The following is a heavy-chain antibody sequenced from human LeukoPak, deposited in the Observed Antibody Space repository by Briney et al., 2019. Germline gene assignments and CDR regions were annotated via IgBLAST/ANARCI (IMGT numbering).Heavy chain of an antibody. V-gene: IGHV4-30-2*01. Sequence: PSQTLSLTCAVSGGSISSGGYSWSWIRQPPGKGLEWIGYIYHSGSTYYNPSLKSRVTISVDTSKNQFSLKLSSVTAADTAVYYCARGGGSSSWSFDHWGQGTLVTVSS. CDR1: GGSISSGGYS. CDR2: IYHSGST. CDR3: ARGGGSSSWSFDH. D-gene: IGHD6-13*01. J-gene: IGHJ4*02.